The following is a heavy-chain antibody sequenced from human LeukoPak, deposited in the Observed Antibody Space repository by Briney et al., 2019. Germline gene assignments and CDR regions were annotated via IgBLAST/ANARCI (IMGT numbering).Heavy chain of an antibody. Sequence: GASVKVSCKASGYTFTGCYMHWVRQAPGQGLEWMGWINPNSGGTNYAQKFQGWVTMTRDTSISTAYMELSRLRSDDTAVYYCARVPIFGVVNYFDYWGQGTLVTVSS. CDR3: ARVPIFGVVNYFDY. CDR1: GYTFTGCY. CDR2: INPNSGGT. J-gene: IGHJ4*02. V-gene: IGHV1-2*04. D-gene: IGHD3-3*01.